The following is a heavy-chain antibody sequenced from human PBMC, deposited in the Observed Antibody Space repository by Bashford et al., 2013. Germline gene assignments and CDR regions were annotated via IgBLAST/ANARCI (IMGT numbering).Heavy chain of an antibody. V-gene: IGHV4-4*08. CDR3: ARSPHYYDSSDYPGDAFDI. Sequence: SLKSRVTISVHTSKNQFSLKLSSVTAADTAVYYCARSPHYYDSSDYPGDAFDIWGQGTMVTVSS. D-gene: IGHD3-22*01. J-gene: IGHJ3*02.